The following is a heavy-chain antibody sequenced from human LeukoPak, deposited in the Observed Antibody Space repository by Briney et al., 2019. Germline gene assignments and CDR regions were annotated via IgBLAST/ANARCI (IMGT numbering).Heavy chain of an antibody. V-gene: IGHV3-11*04. Sequence: GGSLRLSCAVSGFTVSGNYMNWVRQPPGKGLEWVSYISSSGSTIYYADSVKGRFTISRDSAKNSLYLQMNSLRAEDTAVYYCAELGITMIGGVWGKGTTVTISS. CDR2: ISSSGSTI. D-gene: IGHD3-10*02. J-gene: IGHJ6*04. CDR3: AELGITMIGGV. CDR1: GFTVSGNY.